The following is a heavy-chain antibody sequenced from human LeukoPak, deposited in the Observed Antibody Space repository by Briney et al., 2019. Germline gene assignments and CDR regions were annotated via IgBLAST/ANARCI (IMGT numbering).Heavy chain of an antibody. CDR3: AKAPLTTVWSGYYYDY. D-gene: IGHD3-3*01. V-gene: IGHV3-30*04. CDR1: GFTFSSYA. J-gene: IGHJ4*02. Sequence: GGSLRLSCAVSGFTFSSYAMHWVRQAPGKGLEWVAVISYDGSNGYYADSVKGRFTISRDNSKNTLYLQMNSLRAEDTAVYYCAKAPLTTVWSGYYYDYWGQGTLVTVSS. CDR2: ISYDGSNG.